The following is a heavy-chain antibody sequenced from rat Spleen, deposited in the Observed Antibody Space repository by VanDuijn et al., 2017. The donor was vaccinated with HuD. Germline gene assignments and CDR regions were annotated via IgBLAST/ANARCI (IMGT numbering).Heavy chain of an antibody. V-gene: IGHV5-25*01. CDR3: ARPGAYYNDGYYHVGWYFDF. CDR1: GFTFNNYW. CDR2: ISTGGTNT. Sequence: EVQLVESGGGLVQPGRSLKLSCVASGFTFNNYWMTWIRQAPTKGLEWIASISTGGTNTYYRGSVKGRFTISRDNAKSTLYLQMDSLRSENTSTYYWARPGAYYNDGYYHVGWYFDFWGPGTMVTVSS. J-gene: IGHJ1*01. D-gene: IGHD1-12*03.